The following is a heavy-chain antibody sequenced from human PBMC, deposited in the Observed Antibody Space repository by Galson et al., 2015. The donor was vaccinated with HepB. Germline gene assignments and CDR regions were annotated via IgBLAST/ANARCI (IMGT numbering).Heavy chain of an antibody. D-gene: IGHD6-13*01. Sequence: SLRLSCAASGFTFDNYAMHWVRQAPGKGLEWVSGISWNSDSIDYADSVKGRFTISRDNAKNSLYLEMKSPRAEDTAFYYCAKDIEGRGSWYNGDVFDFWGQGTLVTVSS. CDR2: ISWNSDSI. CDR3: AKDIEGRGSWYNGDVFDF. CDR1: GFTFDNYA. V-gene: IGHV3-9*01. J-gene: IGHJ3*01.